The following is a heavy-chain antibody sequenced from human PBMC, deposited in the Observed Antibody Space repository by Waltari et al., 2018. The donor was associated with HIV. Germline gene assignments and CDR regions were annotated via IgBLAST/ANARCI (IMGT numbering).Heavy chain of an antibody. D-gene: IGHD6-19*01. J-gene: IGHJ6*02. CDR3: AREMSLIRVIAVAMDV. CDR2: VNTANGHT. V-gene: IGHV1-3*05. Sequence: VQLVQSGAEEKKPGASVQISCTASGYSFTSHAIHRVRQAPGQRLEWVGWVNTANGHTKESQNFQGRVTITRDTSATTASMELNSLRSEDTAVYYCAREMSLIRVIAVAMDVWGQGTTVTVSS. CDR1: GYSFTSHA.